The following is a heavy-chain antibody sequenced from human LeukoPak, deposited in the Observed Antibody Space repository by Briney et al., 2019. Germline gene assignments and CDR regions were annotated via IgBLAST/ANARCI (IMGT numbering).Heavy chain of an antibody. J-gene: IGHJ4*02. CDR2: INHSGST. V-gene: IGHV4-39*07. D-gene: IGHD4-17*01. Sequence: SETLSLTCTVSGDSISSSRFYWGWIRQPPGKGLEWIGEINHSGSTNYNPSLKSRVTISVDTSKNQFSLKLSSVTAADTAVYYCARAPCGDQPVDYWGQGTLVTVSS. CDR3: ARAPCGDQPVDY. CDR1: GDSISSSRFY.